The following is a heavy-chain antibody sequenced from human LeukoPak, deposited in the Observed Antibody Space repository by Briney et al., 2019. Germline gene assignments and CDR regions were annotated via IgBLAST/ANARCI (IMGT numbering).Heavy chain of an antibody. V-gene: IGHV1-2*02. CDR3: ARGNPSVASAPGGGRDNWFDP. J-gene: IGHJ5*02. CDR2: INPNSGGT. D-gene: IGHD4-23*01. CDR1: GYTFAAYY. Sequence: GASVKVSCKASGYTFAAYYMHWVRQAPGQGLEWMGWINPNSGGTNYAQKFQGRVTMTRDTSISTGYMELSRLKSDDTAVYYCARGNPSVASAPGGGRDNWFDPWGQETLVTVSS.